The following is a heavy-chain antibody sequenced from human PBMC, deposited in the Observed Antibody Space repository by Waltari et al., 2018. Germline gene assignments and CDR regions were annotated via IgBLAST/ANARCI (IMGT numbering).Heavy chain of an antibody. V-gene: IGHV5-51*01. CDR1: GYSFTSYW. D-gene: IGHD3-3*01. J-gene: IGHJ3*02. CDR3: ARQENGVVSAFDI. Sequence: EVQLVQSGAEVKKPGESLKISCKGSGYSFTSYWIGWVRQMPGKGLEWMGIIDPGDSDTRYSPSFQGQGTISADKSISTAYLQWSSLKASDTARYYCARQENGVVSAFDIWGQGTMVTVSS. CDR2: IDPGDSDT.